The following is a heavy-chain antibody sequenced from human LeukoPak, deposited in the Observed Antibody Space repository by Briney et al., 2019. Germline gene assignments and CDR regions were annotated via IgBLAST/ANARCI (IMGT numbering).Heavy chain of an antibody. V-gene: IGHV4-59*08. CDR2: IHYSGIT. D-gene: IGHD6-19*01. Sequence: PSETLSLTCTVSGDSISSYYWSWIRQPPGKGLGWIGYIHYSGITNYNPSLKSRVTISVDTSKNQFSLKLSSVTAADTAVYYCASQGWWGQGTLVTVSS. CDR1: GDSISSYY. CDR3: ASQGW. J-gene: IGHJ4*02.